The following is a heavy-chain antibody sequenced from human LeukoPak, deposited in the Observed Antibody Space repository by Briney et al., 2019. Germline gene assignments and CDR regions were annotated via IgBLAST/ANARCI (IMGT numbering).Heavy chain of an antibody. V-gene: IGHV4-30-2*01. CDR2: IYHSGST. Sequence: SETLSLICAVSGGSIGSGGYSWSWIRQPPGKGLEWIGYIYHSGSTYYNPSLKSRVTISVDRSKNQFSLKLSSVTAADTAVYYCARAGHCSGGSCYFSPFAFDIWGQGTMVTVSS. CDR1: GGSIGSGGYS. J-gene: IGHJ3*02. D-gene: IGHD2-15*01. CDR3: ARAGHCSGGSCYFSPFAFDI.